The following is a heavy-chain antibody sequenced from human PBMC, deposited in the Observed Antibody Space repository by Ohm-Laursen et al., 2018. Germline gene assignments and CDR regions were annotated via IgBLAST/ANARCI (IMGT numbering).Heavy chain of an antibody. Sequence: GTLSLTCSVSGDSISAHYWSWIRQPPGKGLEWIGYIHHTGYTTYNPSLKSRVTISVDTSKKQFSLKLNSVTAADTALYYCAGHPSNPDAFDIWGQGTMVTVSS. V-gene: IGHV4-59*08. CDR3: AGHPSNPDAFDI. J-gene: IGHJ3*02. CDR2: IHHTGYT. CDR1: GDSISAHY.